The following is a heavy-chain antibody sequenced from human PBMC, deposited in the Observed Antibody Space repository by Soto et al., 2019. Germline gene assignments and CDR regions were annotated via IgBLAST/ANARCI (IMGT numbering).Heavy chain of an antibody. V-gene: IGHV3-7*03. Sequence: PGGSLRLSCADSGNSFGSYWMSWVRQSPGKGLEWVANIIQDGSEKHYVDSVKGRFTISRDNAKNSVYLQMHSLRPEDTAVYYCASATFLPFDWLASWGQGTLVTVSS. CDR2: IIQDGSEK. CDR1: GNSFGSYW. D-gene: IGHD2-21*01. J-gene: IGHJ4*02. CDR3: ASATFLPFDWLAS.